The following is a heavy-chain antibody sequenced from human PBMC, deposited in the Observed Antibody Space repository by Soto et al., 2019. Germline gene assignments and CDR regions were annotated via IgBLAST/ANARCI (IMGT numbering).Heavy chain of an antibody. CDR1: GFIFNNYA. Sequence: EVQLLESGGGLVQRGGTLRLSCADSGFIFNNYAMTWVRQAPGKGLEWVARVSGRGGSAYYADSVKGRLTISRDNSNNTLYLQMTNVRGEDTAVYYCVRRAGGAVVWYYDLWGRGTLVSVFS. V-gene: IGHV3-23*01. CDR2: VSGRGGSA. J-gene: IGHJ2*01. D-gene: IGHD2-21*01. CDR3: VRRAGGAVVWYYDL.